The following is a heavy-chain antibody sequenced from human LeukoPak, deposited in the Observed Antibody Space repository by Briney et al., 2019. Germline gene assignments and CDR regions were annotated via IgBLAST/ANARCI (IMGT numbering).Heavy chain of an antibody. CDR1: GFTVSSNY. CDR2: IYSGGST. Sequence: VGSLRLSCAASGFTVSSNYMSRVRQAPGKGLEWVSVIYSGGSTYYADSVKGRFTISRDNSKNTLYLQMNSLRAEDTAVYYCARKYYYDSSGYSYYFDYWGQGTLVTVSS. V-gene: IGHV3-53*01. CDR3: ARKYYYDSSGYSYYFDY. J-gene: IGHJ4*02. D-gene: IGHD3-22*01.